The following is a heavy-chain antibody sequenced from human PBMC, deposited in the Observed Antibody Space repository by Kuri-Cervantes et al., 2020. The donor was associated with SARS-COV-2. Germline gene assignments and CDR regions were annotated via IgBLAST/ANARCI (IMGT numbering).Heavy chain of an antibody. CDR3: ARAGCSSTSCYGGFWGYYYGMDV. Sequence: GSLRLSCTVSGGSISSSSYYWGWIRQPPGKGLEWIGSIYYSGSTYYNPSLKSRVTISVDTSKNQFSLKLSSVTAADTAVYYCARAGCSSTSCYGGFWGYYYGMDVWGQGTTVTVSS. CDR2: IYYSGST. D-gene: IGHD2-2*01. V-gene: IGHV4-39*01. J-gene: IGHJ6*02. CDR1: GGSISSSSYY.